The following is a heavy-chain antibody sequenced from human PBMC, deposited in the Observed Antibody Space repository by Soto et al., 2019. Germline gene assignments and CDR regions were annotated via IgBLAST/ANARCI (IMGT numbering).Heavy chain of an antibody. D-gene: IGHD6-6*01. CDR3: AKVVRNLDY. J-gene: IGHJ4*02. CDR1: GFSFSSYV. V-gene: IGHV3-23*01. Sequence: GGSLRLSCAASGFSFSSYVRSWVRQAPGKGLEWVSVISTVTGSTYYADSVKGRFTISRDNSKDTLFLQMNSLRAEDTAVYYCAKVVRNLDYWGQGTLVTV. CDR2: ISTVTGST.